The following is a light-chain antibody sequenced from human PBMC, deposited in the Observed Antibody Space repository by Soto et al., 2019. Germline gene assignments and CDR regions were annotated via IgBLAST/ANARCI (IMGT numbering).Light chain of an antibody. Sequence: DVVMTQSPLSLPVTLGQPASISCRSSQSLVFTDGNAYLSWFQQRPGQSPRRLIYKVSSRESGVPDRFSGSGSGTDFTLKISRVEAEDVGVYYCMQSTGWPWAIGQGTKVEIK. V-gene: IGKV2-30*01. CDR1: QSLVFTDGNAY. CDR2: KVS. J-gene: IGKJ1*01. CDR3: MQSTGWPWA.